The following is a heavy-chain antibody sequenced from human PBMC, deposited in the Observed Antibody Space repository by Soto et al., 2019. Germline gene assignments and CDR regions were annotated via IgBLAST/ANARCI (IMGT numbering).Heavy chain of an antibody. CDR1: GFTFSSYG. Sequence: QVQLVESGGGVVQPGRSLRLSCAASGFTFSSYGMHWVRQAPGKGLEWVPVISYDGSNKYYADSVKGRFTISRDNSKNTLYLQRNSLRAEDTAVYYCAKDHSSSWYGFDYWGRGTVVTVSS. D-gene: IGHD6-13*01. J-gene: IGHJ4*02. CDR3: AKDHSSSWYGFDY. CDR2: ISYDGSNK. V-gene: IGHV3-30*18.